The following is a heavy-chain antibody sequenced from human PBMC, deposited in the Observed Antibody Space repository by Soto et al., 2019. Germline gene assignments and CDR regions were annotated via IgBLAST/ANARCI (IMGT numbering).Heavy chain of an antibody. CDR1: GGTFSSYT. CDR3: ATKEGGYCSGGSCQNFDY. CDR2: IIPILGIA. D-gene: IGHD2-15*01. V-gene: IGHV1-69*02. Sequence: QVQLVQSGAEVQKPGSSVKVSCKASGGTFSSYTISWVRQAPGQGLEWMGRIIPILGIANYAQKFQGRVTITADKSTSTAYMELSSLRSEDTAVYYCATKEGGYCSGGSCQNFDYWGQGTLVTVSS. J-gene: IGHJ4*02.